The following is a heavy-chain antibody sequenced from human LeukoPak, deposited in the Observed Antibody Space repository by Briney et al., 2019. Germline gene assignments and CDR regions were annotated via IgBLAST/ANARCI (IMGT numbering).Heavy chain of an antibody. CDR3: ARVLHKRNYDSSVYYIY. D-gene: IGHD3-22*01. Sequence: GGSLRLSCAASGFTFSSYAMSWVRQAPGKGLEWVSYISSSSTTIYYADSVKGRFTISRDNAKNSLYLQMNSLRAEDTAVYYCARVLHKRNYDSSVYYIYWGQGTLVTVSS. CDR1: GFTFSSYA. CDR2: ISSSSTTI. J-gene: IGHJ4*02. V-gene: IGHV3-48*01.